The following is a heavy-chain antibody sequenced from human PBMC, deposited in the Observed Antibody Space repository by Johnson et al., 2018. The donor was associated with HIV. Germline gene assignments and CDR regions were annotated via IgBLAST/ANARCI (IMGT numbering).Heavy chain of an antibody. CDR1: GFTFSSYA. D-gene: IGHD6-13*01. CDR2: FYSGGST. Sequence: QMLLVESGGGVVQPGRSLRLSCAAYGFTFSSYAMHWVRQAPGKGLEWVSVFYSGGSTYYADSVKGRFTISRDNSKNTLFLQMNSLRAEDTAVYYCAKDAAAAALRAFDNWGQGTMVTVSS. J-gene: IGHJ3*02. V-gene: IGHV3-NL1*01. CDR3: AKDAAAAALRAFDN.